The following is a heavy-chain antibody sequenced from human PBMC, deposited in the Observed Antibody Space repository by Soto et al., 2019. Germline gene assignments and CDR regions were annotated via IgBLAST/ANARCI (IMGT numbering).Heavy chain of an antibody. CDR3: ARGVSSSSGGEAFDI. D-gene: IGHD6-6*01. CDR2: INHSGST. V-gene: IGHV4-34*01. J-gene: IGHJ3*02. Sequence: SETLSLTCAVYGGSFSGYYWSWIRQPPGKGLERIGEINHSGSTNYNPSLKSRVTISVDTSKNQFSLKLSSVTAADTAVYYCARGVSSSSGGEAFDIWGQGTMVTVSS. CDR1: GGSFSGYY.